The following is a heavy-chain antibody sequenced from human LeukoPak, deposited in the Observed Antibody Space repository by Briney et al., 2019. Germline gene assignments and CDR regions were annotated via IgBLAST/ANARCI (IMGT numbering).Heavy chain of an antibody. CDR2: INPNSGGT. D-gene: IGHD6-13*01. Sequence: ASVKVSCKASGYTFTGYYMHWVRQAPGQGLEWMGWINPNSGGTNYAQKFQGWVTMTRDTSISTAYMELSRLRSDDTAVYYCARAYAGIAAVGNWFDPWGQGTLVTVSS. CDR3: ARAYAGIAAVGNWFDP. J-gene: IGHJ5*02. CDR1: GYTFTGYY. V-gene: IGHV1-2*04.